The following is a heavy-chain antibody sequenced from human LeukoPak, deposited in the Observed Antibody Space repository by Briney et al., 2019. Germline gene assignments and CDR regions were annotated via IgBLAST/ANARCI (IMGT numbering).Heavy chain of an antibody. CDR3: AKVVGYNFWSGFDY. J-gene: IGHJ4*02. Sequence: PGGSLRLSCAASGFTFSTNAMNWVRQAPGKGLEWVSSISGSGAGTYYADSVKGRFTISRDNSKNTLYLQINGLRAEDTAVYYCAKVVGYNFWSGFDYWGQGALVTVSS. CDR1: GFTFSTNA. D-gene: IGHD3-3*01. CDR2: ISGSGAGT. V-gene: IGHV3-23*01.